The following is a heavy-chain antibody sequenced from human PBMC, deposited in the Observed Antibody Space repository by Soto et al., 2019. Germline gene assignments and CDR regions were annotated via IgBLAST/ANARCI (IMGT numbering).Heavy chain of an antibody. J-gene: IGHJ4*02. CDR3: ARDRLDCSTTSCYIPFDF. CDR1: RFTFSNYG. Sequence: GGSLRLSCAASRFTFSNYGMHWVRQAPGKGLEWVAVIWYDGSKKYYADSVKGRFTISRDNSKNTLYLQMSSLRAEDTAVYYCARDRLDCSTTSCYIPFDFWGQGTLVTVSS. CDR2: IWYDGSKK. V-gene: IGHV3-33*01. D-gene: IGHD2-2*02.